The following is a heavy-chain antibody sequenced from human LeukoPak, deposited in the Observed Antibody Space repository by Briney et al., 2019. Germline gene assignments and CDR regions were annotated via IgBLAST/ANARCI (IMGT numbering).Heavy chain of an antibody. V-gene: IGHV1-2*02. D-gene: IGHD1-20*01. Sequence: ASVKVSCKASGYSFADYYMHWVRQAPGQGLEWMGWIKPNSGGTRSAQKFQGRVTMTRDTSISTAYMELRSLKSDDTAVYYCAMIKDEYNWNYYMDVWGKGTTVTVSS. CDR1: GYSFADYY. CDR2: IKPNSGGT. CDR3: AMIKDEYNWNYYMDV. J-gene: IGHJ6*03.